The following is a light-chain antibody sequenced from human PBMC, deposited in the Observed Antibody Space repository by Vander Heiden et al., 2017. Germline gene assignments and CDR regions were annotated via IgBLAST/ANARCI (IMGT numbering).Light chain of an antibody. CDR3: QQYYSTPFT. CDR1: QSVLYSAKNKNY. CDR2: WAS. J-gene: IGKJ3*01. Sequence: DIVLTPSPDSLAVSLGERATINCKSSQSVLYSAKNKNYLAWHQQKPGQPPKLLIYWASTRESGVPDRFSGSGSGTDFTLTISSLQAEDVAVYYCQQYYSTPFTFGPGTKVDIK. V-gene: IGKV4-1*01.